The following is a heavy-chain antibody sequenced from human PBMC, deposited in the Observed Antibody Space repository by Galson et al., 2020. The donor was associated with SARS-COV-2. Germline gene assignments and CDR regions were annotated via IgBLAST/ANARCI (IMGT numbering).Heavy chain of an antibody. D-gene: IGHD3-22*01. CDR2: ISAYNGNT. V-gene: IGHV1-18*01. J-gene: IGHJ4*02. CDR3: ARGNKDYYDSSGYYFPYY. CDR1: GYTFTSYG. Sequence: ASVKVSCKASGYTFTSYGISWVRQAPGQGLEWMGWISAYNGNTNYAQKLQGRVTMTTDTSTSTAYMELRSLRSDDTAVYYCARGNKDYYDSSGYYFPYYWGQGTLVTVSS.